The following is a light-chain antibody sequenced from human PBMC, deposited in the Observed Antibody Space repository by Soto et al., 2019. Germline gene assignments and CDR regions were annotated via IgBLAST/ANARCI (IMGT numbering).Light chain of an antibody. Sequence: EIVLTQSPGTLSLSPGERATLSCWASQSVGTYLAWYQQKPGQAPRLLIYGASIRATGIPDRFSGSGSGADFTLTISRLEAEDLALYYCQQYVSVPLTFGGGTKVAIK. J-gene: IGKJ4*01. CDR1: QSVGTY. V-gene: IGKV3-20*01. CDR2: GAS. CDR3: QQYVSVPLT.